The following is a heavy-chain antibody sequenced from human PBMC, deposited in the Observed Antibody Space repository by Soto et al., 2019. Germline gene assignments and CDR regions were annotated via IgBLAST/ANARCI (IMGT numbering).Heavy chain of an antibody. CDR3: ARSGTTVTTFWYFDL. CDR2: ISYDEDNI. Sequence: QVQLVESGGGVVQPGKSLRLACVASGFTFSNYGMHWVRQAPGEGLEWVAVISYDEDNIYYADSVKGRFTISRDKSKKTLYLQMNSIRHEDTAVYFCARSGTTVTTFWYFDLWGRGTLVTVSS. D-gene: IGHD4-17*01. J-gene: IGHJ2*01. V-gene: IGHV3-30*03. CDR1: GFTFSNYG.